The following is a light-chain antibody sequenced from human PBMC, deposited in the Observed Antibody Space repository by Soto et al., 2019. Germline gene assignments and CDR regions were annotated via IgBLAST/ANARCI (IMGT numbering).Light chain of an antibody. J-gene: IGLJ2*01. CDR3: SSYTTNNAHV. CDR1: SNDVGAFDY. V-gene: IGLV2-14*01. Sequence: QSVLTQPASISASPGQSISISCTGTSNDVGAFDYVSWYQQHPGKAPKLKIFEVFNRPSGVSTRFSGSKSGSTASLTISGLQAEDEADYFCSSYTTNNAHVFGGGTKLTVL. CDR2: EVF.